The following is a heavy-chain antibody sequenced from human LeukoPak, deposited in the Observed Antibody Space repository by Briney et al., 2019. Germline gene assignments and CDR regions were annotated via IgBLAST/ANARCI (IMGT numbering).Heavy chain of an antibody. CDR2: INPNSGGT. Sequence: ASVKVSCKASGYTFTGYYMHWVRQAPGQGLEWMGWINPNSGGTNYAQKFQGRVTMTRDTSISTAYMELSRLRCDDTAVYYCSIETIIRDFEWLFHPLDYWGQGTLVTVSS. J-gene: IGHJ4*02. V-gene: IGHV1-2*02. CDR3: SIETIIRDFEWLFHPLDY. D-gene: IGHD3-9*01. CDR1: GYTFTGYY.